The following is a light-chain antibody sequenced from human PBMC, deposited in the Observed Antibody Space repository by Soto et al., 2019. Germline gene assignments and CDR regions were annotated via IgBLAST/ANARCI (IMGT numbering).Light chain of an antibody. J-gene: IGLJ1*01. CDR2: DVS. CDR3: CSYAGSPRYV. Sequence: QSALTQPRSVSGSPGQSVTISCTGTSGDVGYYNYVSWYQQHPGKAPKVMIYDVSERPSWVPDRFSGSKSGNTASLTISGLQAEDEADYYCCSYAGSPRYVFGTGTKLTVL. V-gene: IGLV2-11*01. CDR1: SGDVGYYNY.